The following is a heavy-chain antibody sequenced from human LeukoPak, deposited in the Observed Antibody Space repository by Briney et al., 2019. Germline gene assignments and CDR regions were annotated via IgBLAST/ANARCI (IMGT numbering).Heavy chain of an antibody. CDR2: IYYSGSS. V-gene: IGHV4-39*07. D-gene: IGHD3-10*01. Sequence: PSETLSLTCTVSGGSISSSSYYWGWFRQPPGKGPEWIGSIYYSGSSNYKPSLKRRLTISVDTSKNQFSLKLSSVTAADTALYYYARGRVVRGAWSEVDSWGQGTLVTVSS. CDR3: ARGRVVRGAWSEVDS. J-gene: IGHJ4*02. CDR1: GGSISSSSYY.